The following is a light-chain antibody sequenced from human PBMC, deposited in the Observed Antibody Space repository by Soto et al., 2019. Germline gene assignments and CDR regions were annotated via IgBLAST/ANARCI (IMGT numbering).Light chain of an antibody. J-gene: IGKJ1*01. V-gene: IGKV3-20*01. Sequence: EIVLTQSPGTPSVSLGGRATLSCRASQIISSSYLAWYQQKPGQAPRLLFYGASNRATGIPDRFSGSGSGTDFTLTISRLEPEDFAVYYCQQYGRSPPWTFGQGTKVDIK. CDR3: QQYGRSPPWT. CDR1: QIISSSY. CDR2: GAS.